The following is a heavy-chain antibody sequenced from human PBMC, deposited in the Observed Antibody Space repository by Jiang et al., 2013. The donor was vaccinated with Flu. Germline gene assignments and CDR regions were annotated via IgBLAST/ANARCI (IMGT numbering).Heavy chain of an antibody. Sequence: VSGDSISSRNYYWGWLRQSPGKGLEWIASIFYTGTTYYKPSLKSRVTISADTSRNRISLKLRSVTAEDTAIYYCARHPGVYSSNFDYWGQGTQVTISS. V-gene: IGHV4-39*01. CDR2: IFYTGTT. J-gene: IGHJ4*02. D-gene: IGHD4-11*01. CDR1: GDSISSRNYY. CDR3: ARHPGVYSSNFDY.